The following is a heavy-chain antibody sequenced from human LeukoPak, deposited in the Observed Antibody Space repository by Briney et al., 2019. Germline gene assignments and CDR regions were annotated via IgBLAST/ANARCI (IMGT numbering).Heavy chain of an antibody. CDR1: GGSISSGSYY. J-gene: IGHJ4*02. D-gene: IGHD5-24*01. Sequence: SETLSLTCTVSGGSISSGSYYWSWIRQPAGKGLEWIGRIYTSGSTNYNPSLKSRVTISVDTSKNQFSLKLSSVTAADTAVYYCARGLDGYNSRLLDYWGQGTLVTVSS. CDR2: IYTSGST. V-gene: IGHV4-61*02. CDR3: ARGLDGYNSRLLDY.